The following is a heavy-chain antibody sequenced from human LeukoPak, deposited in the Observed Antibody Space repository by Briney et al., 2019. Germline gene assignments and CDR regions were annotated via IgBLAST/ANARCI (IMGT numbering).Heavy chain of an antibody. CDR3: AKAVRYSTTWAAEYFHD. V-gene: IGHV3-23*01. D-gene: IGHD6-13*01. CDR2: ITGGADIT. Sequence: QPGGSLTLSCAASGFTFSNYAITWVRQAPGKGLEWVSLITGGADITYYADSVKGRFTISRDNSKNMLFLQMNSLRVEDTAVYYCAKAVRYSTTWAAEYFHDWGQGTRVTVSS. J-gene: IGHJ1*01. CDR1: GFTFSNYA.